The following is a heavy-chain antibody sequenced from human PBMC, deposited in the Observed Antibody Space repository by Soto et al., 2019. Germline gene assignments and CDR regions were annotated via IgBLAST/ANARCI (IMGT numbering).Heavy chain of an antibody. CDR3: ARDHMEYSSSQFDY. J-gene: IGHJ4*02. CDR1: GFTFSSYG. D-gene: IGHD6-6*01. V-gene: IGHV3-33*01. Sequence: QVQLVESGGGVVQPGRSLRLSCAASGFTFSSYGMHWVRQAPGTGLEWVAVIWYDGSNKYYADSVKGRFTISRDNSKNTLYLHMNSLRAEDTAVYYCARDHMEYSSSQFDYWGQGTLVPVSS. CDR2: IWYDGSNK.